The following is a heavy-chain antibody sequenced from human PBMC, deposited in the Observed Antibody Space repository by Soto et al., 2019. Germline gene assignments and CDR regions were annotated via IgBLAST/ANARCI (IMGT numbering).Heavy chain of an antibody. J-gene: IGHJ6*02. V-gene: IGHV1-8*01. CDR1: GYTFTSYD. D-gene: IGHD3-3*01. CDR3: LITIFGTHYSGMDV. CDR2: MNPNSGNT. Sequence: QVQLVQSGAEVKKPGASVNVSCKASGYTFTSYDINWVRQATGQGLEWMGSMNPNSGNTGYAQKFQGRVTMTRNNSIRKAYMELSSLRSEVTAVYYCLITIFGTHYSGMDVWGQGTTVTVTS.